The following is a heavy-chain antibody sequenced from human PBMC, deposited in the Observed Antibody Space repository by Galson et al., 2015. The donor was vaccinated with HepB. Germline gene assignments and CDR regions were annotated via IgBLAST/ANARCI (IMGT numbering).Heavy chain of an antibody. CDR3: ARDLGGVDGDGLDV. CDR1: GFTFSYHG. D-gene: IGHD5-24*01. CDR2: IWSDGRNE. V-gene: IGHV3-33*01. J-gene: IGHJ6*02. Sequence: ALRLSCAASGFTFSYHGMHWVRQAPGKGLEWVAVIWSDGRNEHYADSVKGRFTISRDNSKNTLYLQMNSLRDDHTAVYYCARDLGGVDGDGLDVWGQGSAVTVSS.